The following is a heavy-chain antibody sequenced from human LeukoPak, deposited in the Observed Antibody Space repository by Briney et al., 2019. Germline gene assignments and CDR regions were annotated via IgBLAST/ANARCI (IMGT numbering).Heavy chain of an antibody. D-gene: IGHD1-26*01. J-gene: IGHJ4*02. Sequence: ASVRVSCKTSGYMFIAYAIHWVRQAPGQGLEWMGRINPNSGGTNYAQKSQGGVIMTRDTSTRTVYMELSRLTSDDTAVYYCARDPLVGTTTEFDYWGQGTLVTVSS. CDR1: GYMFIAYA. CDR2: INPNSGGT. CDR3: ARDPLVGTTTEFDY. V-gene: IGHV1-2*06.